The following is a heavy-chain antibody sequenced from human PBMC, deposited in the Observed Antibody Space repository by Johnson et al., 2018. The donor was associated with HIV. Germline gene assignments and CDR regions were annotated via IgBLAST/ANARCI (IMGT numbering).Heavy chain of an antibody. D-gene: IGHD4-17*01. Sequence: VQLVESGGGLVQPGGSLRLSCVASGITVSSNYMSWVRQAPGKGLEWVSVIYSGGSTYYADSVKGRFTISRDNSKNTLYLQMNSLRAEDTAVYYCVSDYGYHAFDFWGQGTMVTVSS. J-gene: IGHJ3*01. V-gene: IGHV3-66*01. CDR2: IYSGGST. CDR1: GITVSSNY. CDR3: VSDYGYHAFDF.